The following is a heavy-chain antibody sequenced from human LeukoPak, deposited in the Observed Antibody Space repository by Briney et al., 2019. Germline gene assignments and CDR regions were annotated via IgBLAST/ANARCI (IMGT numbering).Heavy chain of an antibody. CDR1: GYTLTELT. Sequence: ASVKVSCKVSGYTLTELTMHWVRQAPGKGLEWMGGFDPEDGETIYAQKFQGRVTMPEDTSTDTVYMDLSRLRSEDTAVYDCAREGGSSTSFQRGVTGSNFYYHGMDVRGQGTTVTVSS. CDR3: AREGGSSTSFQRGVTGSNFYYHGMDV. J-gene: IGHJ6*02. CDR2: FDPEDGET. D-gene: IGHD2-2*01. V-gene: IGHV1-24*01.